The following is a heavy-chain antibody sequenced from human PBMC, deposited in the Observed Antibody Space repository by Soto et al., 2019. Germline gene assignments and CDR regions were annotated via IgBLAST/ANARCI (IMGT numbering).Heavy chain of an antibody. V-gene: IGHV1-3*01. CDR2: INAGNGHT. Sequence: QVQLVQSGAEVKKPGASVKVSCKASGYTFTSYAMHWVRQAPGQRLEWMGWINAGNGHTKYSQRFQGRVTITRDTSASTAYMELSSLRSEDTAVYYCAGSIRLAGDYWGQGTLVTVSS. CDR1: GYTFTSYA. J-gene: IGHJ4*02. CDR3: AGSIRLAGDY.